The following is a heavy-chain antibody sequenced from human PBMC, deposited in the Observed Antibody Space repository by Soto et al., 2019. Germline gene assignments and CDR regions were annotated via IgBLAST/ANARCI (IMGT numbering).Heavy chain of an antibody. CDR2: ITPILGTP. D-gene: IGHD3-10*01. Sequence: QVQLVQSGAEMKKPGSSVKVSCKTSGGAFSNFAVSWVRQAPGQGLEWVGGITPILGTPSYAQKFQGRVTITADVSTTSAYMEITSLTSEDTALYCCVRGGSGSRGDYWGQGTLVTVSS. CDR3: VRGGSGSRGDY. CDR1: GGAFSNFA. V-gene: IGHV1-69*01. J-gene: IGHJ4*02.